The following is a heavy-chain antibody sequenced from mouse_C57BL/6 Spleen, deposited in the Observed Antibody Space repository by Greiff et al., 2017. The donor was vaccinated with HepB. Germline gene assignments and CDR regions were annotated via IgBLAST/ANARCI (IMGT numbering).Heavy chain of an antibody. Sequence: QVQLQQPGAELVRPGSSVKLSCKASGYTFTSYWMDWVKQRPGQGLEWIGNIYPSDSETHYNQKFKDKATLTVDKSSSTAYMQLSSLTSEDSAVYYCARKRGNDYVDYWGQGTSVTVSS. CDR1: GYTFTSYW. V-gene: IGHV1-61*01. D-gene: IGHD2-2*01. CDR3: ARKRGNDYVDY. J-gene: IGHJ4*01. CDR2: IYPSDSET.